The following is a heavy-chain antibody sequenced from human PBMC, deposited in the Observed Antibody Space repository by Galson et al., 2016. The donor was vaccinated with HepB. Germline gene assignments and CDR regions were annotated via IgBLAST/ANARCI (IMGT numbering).Heavy chain of an antibody. CDR1: GGSVSSGPFS. J-gene: IGHJ2*01. V-gene: IGHV4-61*01. D-gene: IGHD1-26*01. Sequence: SETLSLTCTVSGGSVSSGPFSWSWVRQPPGKGVEWIGYLSYSGSSNYNPSLKSRATISVDASKNQFSLTVNSVTAADTAVYYCVGPIVPGSFSRGFDPWGRGTLVPGSS. CDR2: LSYSGSS. CDR3: VGPIVPGSFSRGFDP.